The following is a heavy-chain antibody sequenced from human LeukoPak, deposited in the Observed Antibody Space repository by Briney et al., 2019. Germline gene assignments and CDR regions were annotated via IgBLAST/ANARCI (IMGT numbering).Heavy chain of an antibody. V-gene: IGHV3-23*01. CDR3: AKLGSGRSYYYYYGMDV. Sequence: GGSLRLSCAASGFTFCSYALSWGRPAPGKGLEGVSAFSGSGGSTYYADSVKGRFTISRDNSKNTLYLQMNSLRAEDTAVYYCAKLGSGRSYYYYYGMDVWGQGTTVTVSS. D-gene: IGHD1-14*01. CDR1: GFTFCSYA. CDR2: FSGSGGST. J-gene: IGHJ6*02.